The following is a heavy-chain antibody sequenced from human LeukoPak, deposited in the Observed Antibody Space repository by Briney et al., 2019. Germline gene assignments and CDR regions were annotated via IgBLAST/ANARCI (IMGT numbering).Heavy chain of an antibody. J-gene: IGHJ6*02. CDR3: ARLMRFGEFYGMDV. CDR1: GYTFTGNY. Sequence: ASVKVSCKASGYTFTGNYMHWVRQAPGQGFEWMGWINPSSGGTNYAQKFQGRVTMTGDTYISTAYMELSSLTSDDTAVYYCARLMRFGEFYGMDVWGQGTTVTVSS. CDR2: INPSSGGT. V-gene: IGHV1-2*02. D-gene: IGHD3-10*01.